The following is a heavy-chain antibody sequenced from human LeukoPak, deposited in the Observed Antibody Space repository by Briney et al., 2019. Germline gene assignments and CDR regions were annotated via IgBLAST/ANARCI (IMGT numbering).Heavy chain of an antibody. Sequence: PGGSLRLSCAASGFTFSTYSMNWVRQAPGKGLEWVSYISGSSSTIYYADSVKGRFTISRDNAKNSLYLQRNSLRAEDSAVYYCARAIAAAEDYWGQGTLVTVSS. J-gene: IGHJ4*02. D-gene: IGHD6-13*01. V-gene: IGHV3-48*01. CDR2: ISGSSSTI. CDR3: ARAIAAAEDY. CDR1: GFTFSTYS.